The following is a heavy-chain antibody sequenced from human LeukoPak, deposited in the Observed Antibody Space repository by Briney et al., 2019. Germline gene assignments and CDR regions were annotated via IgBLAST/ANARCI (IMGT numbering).Heavy chain of an antibody. D-gene: IGHD3-3*01. J-gene: IGHJ4*02. CDR1: GFTFSKYW. V-gene: IGHV3-74*01. Sequence: PGGSPRLSCAASGFTFSKYWMHWVRQAPGKGLVWVSRVNGDESSTIYADSVKGRFIISRDNARNMLYLQINSLRVEDTAVYYCARDGDFWSGHHFDYWGRGTLVTVSS. CDR2: VNGDESST. CDR3: ARDGDFWSGHHFDY.